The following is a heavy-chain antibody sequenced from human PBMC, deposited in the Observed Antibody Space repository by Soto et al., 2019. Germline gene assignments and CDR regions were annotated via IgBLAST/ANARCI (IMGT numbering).Heavy chain of an antibody. CDR1: GFTFSSYA. Sequence: GGSLRLSCAATGFTFSSYAMSWVRQAPGKGLEWVSAISGSGGSTYYADSVKGRFTISRDNSKITLYLQMNSLRAEDTAVYYYAKALGGYYPSTPDYWGQGTLVTVSS. V-gene: IGHV3-23*01. CDR2: ISGSGGST. CDR3: AKALGGYYPSTPDY. J-gene: IGHJ4*02. D-gene: IGHD3-22*01.